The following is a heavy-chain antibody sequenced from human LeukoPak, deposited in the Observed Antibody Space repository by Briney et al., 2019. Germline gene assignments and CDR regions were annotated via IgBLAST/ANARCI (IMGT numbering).Heavy chain of an antibody. Sequence: GRSLRLSCAASGFTFDDYAMHWVRQAPGKGLEWVSGISWNSGSIGYADSVKGRFTISRDNSKNTLYLQMNSLRAEDTAVYYCAKSGRSSSSLDYWGQGTLVTVSS. V-gene: IGHV3-9*01. CDR3: AKSGRSSSSLDY. CDR2: ISWNSGSI. D-gene: IGHD6-6*01. J-gene: IGHJ4*02. CDR1: GFTFDDYA.